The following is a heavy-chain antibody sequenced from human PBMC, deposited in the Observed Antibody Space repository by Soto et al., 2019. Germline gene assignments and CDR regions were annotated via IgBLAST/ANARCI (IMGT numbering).Heavy chain of an antibody. CDR1: GYTFTGYY. V-gene: IGHV1-2*04. CDR2: INPNSGGT. Sequence: QVQLVQSGAEVKKPGASVKVSCKASGYTFTGYYMHWVRQAPGQGLEWMGWINPNSGGTNYAQKFQGWVTMTRDTSISTAYMELSRMRSDDTAVYYCARANWNYDYYYYYMDVWGKGTTVTGSS. CDR3: ARANWNYDYYYYYMDV. D-gene: IGHD1-7*01. J-gene: IGHJ6*03.